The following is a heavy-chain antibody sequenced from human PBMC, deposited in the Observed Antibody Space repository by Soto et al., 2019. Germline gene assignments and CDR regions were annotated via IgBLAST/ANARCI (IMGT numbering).Heavy chain of an antibody. V-gene: IGHV3-7*03. Sequence: GGSLRLSCAASGFTFISYWMSWVRQAPGKGLEWVANIKQDGSEKYYVDSVKGRFTISRDNAKNSLYLQMNSLKTEDTAVYYCTRMNGDYDLNWFDPWGQGTLVTVSS. J-gene: IGHJ5*02. D-gene: IGHD4-17*01. CDR2: IKQDGSEK. CDR3: TRMNGDYDLNWFDP. CDR1: GFTFISYW.